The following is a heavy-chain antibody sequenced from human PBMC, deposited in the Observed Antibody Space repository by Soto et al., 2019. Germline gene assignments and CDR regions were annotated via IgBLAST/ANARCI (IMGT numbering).Heavy chain of an antibody. D-gene: IGHD3-3*01. CDR1: GFSVGRLF. Sequence: DVRLVESGGGLVQPGGSLRLSCTASGFSVGRLFMTWVRQAPGKGLEWVSVLSSDDNTYYADSVKGRFTISRDISKNTLFLEMNSLRAEDTAVYHCARDIFGGSYDFSHGGQGTLVTVSS. CDR3: ARDIFGGSYDFSH. J-gene: IGHJ4*02. CDR2: LSSDDNT. V-gene: IGHV3-66*01.